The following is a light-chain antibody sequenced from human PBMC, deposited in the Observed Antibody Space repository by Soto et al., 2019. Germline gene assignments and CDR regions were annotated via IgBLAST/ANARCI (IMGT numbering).Light chain of an antibody. CDR1: QTISSW. CDR3: QQLWT. Sequence: IKMTQSPSTLSGSVGDRVTITCRASQTISSWLAWYQQKPGKAPKLLIYKASTLKSGVPSRFSGSGSGTEFTLTISSLQPEDFATYYCQQLWTFGQGTKVDIK. CDR2: KAS. J-gene: IGKJ1*01. V-gene: IGKV1-5*03.